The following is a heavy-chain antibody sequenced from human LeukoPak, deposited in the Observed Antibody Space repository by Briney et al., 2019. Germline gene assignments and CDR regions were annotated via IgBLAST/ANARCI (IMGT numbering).Heavy chain of an antibody. J-gene: IGHJ4*02. D-gene: IGHD4-23*01. Sequence: PGGSLRLSCTASGFTFSSYTMNGVPQAPGKGREGVSLISSSRNDIYYADSVKGRFTISRDNANNPLSLQMTSLRADDTAVYYCARVYYGGSLDYWGQGTLVTVSS. CDR2: ISSSRNDI. CDR1: GFTFSSYT. CDR3: ARVYYGGSLDY. V-gene: IGHV3-21*01.